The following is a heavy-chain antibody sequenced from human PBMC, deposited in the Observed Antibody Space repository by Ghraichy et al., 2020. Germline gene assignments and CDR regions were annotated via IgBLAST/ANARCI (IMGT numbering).Heavy chain of an antibody. CDR2: IYYSGST. D-gene: IGHD6-19*01. CDR3: ARSPRGKAVAGLIDY. CDR1: GGSISSYY. J-gene: IGHJ4*02. V-gene: IGHV4-59*01. Sequence: SETLSLTCTVSGGSISSYYWSWIRQPPGKGLEWIGYIYYSGSTNYNPSLKSRVTISVDTSKNQFSLKLSSVTAADTAVYYCARSPRGKAVAGLIDYWGQGTLVTVSS.